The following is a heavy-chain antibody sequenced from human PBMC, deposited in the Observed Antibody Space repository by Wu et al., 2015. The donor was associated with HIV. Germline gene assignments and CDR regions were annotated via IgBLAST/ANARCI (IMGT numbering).Heavy chain of an antibody. CDR1: GYTFTSYG. CDR3: ARVPITMVRGVINGGMTMYY. D-gene: IGHD3-10*01. J-gene: IGHJ4*02. V-gene: IGHV1-18*01. CDR2: ISAYNGNT. Sequence: QVQLVQSGAEVKKPGASVKVSCKASGYTFTSYGISWVRQAPGQGLEWMGWISAYNGNTNYAQKLQGRVTMTTDTSTSTAYMELRSLRSDDTAVYYCARVPITMVRGVINGGMTMYYWGQGTLVTVSS.